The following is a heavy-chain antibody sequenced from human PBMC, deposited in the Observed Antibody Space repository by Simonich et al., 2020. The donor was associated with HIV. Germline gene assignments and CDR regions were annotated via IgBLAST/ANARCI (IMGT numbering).Heavy chain of an antibody. CDR3: ASLGAPHAFDI. D-gene: IGHD3-16*01. CDR1: GGTSSSFA. Sequence: QVQLVQSGAEVKKPGSSVKVSCKASGGTSSSFAISWVRQAPGQGLEGMGGIIPILGQANYAQKCQGRVTITADKSTSTAYMELSSLRSEDTAVYFCASLGAPHAFDIWGQGTMVTVSS. J-gene: IGHJ3*02. CDR2: IIPILGQA. V-gene: IGHV1-69*06.